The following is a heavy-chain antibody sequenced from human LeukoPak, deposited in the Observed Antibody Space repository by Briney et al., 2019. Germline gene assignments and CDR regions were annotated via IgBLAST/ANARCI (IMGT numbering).Heavy chain of an antibody. CDR2: IYYSGST. D-gene: IGHD2-15*01. J-gene: IGHJ5*02. V-gene: IGHV4-61*01. CDR1: GGSVTSVSNY. CDR3: TREALGFCSGGSCVHWFDP. Sequence: SETLSLTCTVSGGSVTSVSNYRSWIRQPPGKGLEWIGYIYYSGSTNYNPSLESRVTISVDTSKNQFSLKMRSVTAADTAVYYCTREALGFCSGGSCVHWFDPWGQGTLVTVSS.